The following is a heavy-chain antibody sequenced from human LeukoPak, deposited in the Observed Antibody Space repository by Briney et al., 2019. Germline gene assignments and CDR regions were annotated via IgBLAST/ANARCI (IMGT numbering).Heavy chain of an antibody. D-gene: IGHD3-10*01. CDR3: ARGGGKVRGIFDY. J-gene: IGHJ4*02. V-gene: IGHV4-30-2*01. CDR1: GGSISSGGYS. Sequence: SQTLSLTCAVSGGSISSGGYSWSWIRQPPGKGLEWIGYIYHSGSTYYNPSLKSRVTISVDRSKNQFSLKLSPVTAADTAVYYCARGGGKVRGIFDYWGQGTLVTVSS. CDR2: IYHSGST.